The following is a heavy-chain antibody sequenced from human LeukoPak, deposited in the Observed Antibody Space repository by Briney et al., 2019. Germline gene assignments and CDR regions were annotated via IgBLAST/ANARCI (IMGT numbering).Heavy chain of an antibody. D-gene: IGHD6-19*01. CDR3: ARGNKQWLVPSAARGFDY. CDR1: GGSFSGYY. J-gene: IGHJ4*02. Sequence: SETLSLTCAVYGGSFSGYYWSCIRQPPGKGLEWIGEINHSGSTNSNPSLKSRVTISVDTSKNQFSLKLSSVTAADTAVYYCARGNKQWLVPSAARGFDYWGQGTLVTVSS. CDR2: INHSGST. V-gene: IGHV4-34*01.